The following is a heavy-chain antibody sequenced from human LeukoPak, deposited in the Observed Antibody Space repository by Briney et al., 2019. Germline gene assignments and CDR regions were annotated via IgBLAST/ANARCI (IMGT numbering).Heavy chain of an antibody. CDR1: GYTFTSYD. CDR3: ARGDGYNSGFDY. CDR2: MNPNSGNT. D-gene: IGHD5-24*01. J-gene: IGHJ4*02. Sequence: ASVKDSCKASGYTFTSYDINWVRQATGQGLEWMGWMNPNSGNTGYAQKFQGRVTMTRNTSISTAYMELSSLRSEDTAVYYCARGDGYNSGFDYWGQGTLVTVSS. V-gene: IGHV1-8*01.